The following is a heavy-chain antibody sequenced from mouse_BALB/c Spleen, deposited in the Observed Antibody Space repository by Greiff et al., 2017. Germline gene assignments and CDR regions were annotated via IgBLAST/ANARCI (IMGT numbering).Heavy chain of an antibody. D-gene: IGHD2-2*01. CDR1: GFTFSSYT. V-gene: IGHV5-12-2*01. CDR3: ARHDGYDEYYAMDY. CDR2: ISNGGGST. Sequence: DVMLVESGGGLVQPGGSLKLSCAASGFTFSSYTMSWVRQTPEKRLEWVAYISNGGGSTYYPDTVKGRFTISRDNAKNTLYLQMSSLKSEDTAMYYCARHDGYDEYYAMDYWGKGTSVTVSS. J-gene: IGHJ4*01.